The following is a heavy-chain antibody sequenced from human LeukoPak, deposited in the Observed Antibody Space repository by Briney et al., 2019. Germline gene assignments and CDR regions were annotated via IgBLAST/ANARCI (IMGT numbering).Heavy chain of an antibody. CDR3: ARMKVIKGASLDY. V-gene: IGHV3-30-3*01. CDR2: ISFDETKK. CDR1: GFSFSKYA. J-gene: IGHJ4*02. D-gene: IGHD2/OR15-2a*01. Sequence: GGSLRLSCAASGFSFSKYAMHWVRQAPGKGLEWVAVISFDETKKYYADSVKGRFTISRDNSNNTLFLQMDSLKTEDTAVYFCARMKVIKGASLDYWGQGSLVTVSS.